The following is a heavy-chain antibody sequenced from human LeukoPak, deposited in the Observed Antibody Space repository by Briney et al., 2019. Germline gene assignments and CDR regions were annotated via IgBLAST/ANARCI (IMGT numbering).Heavy chain of an antibody. CDR1: GYSFTSST. J-gene: IGHJ5*02. CDR3: AREDYYGSGSFSNWFDP. CDR2: SNAGNGNT. Sequence: ASVKVSCKASGYSFTSSTMHWVRQATGQRLEWMGWSNAGNGNTKYSQDFQGRVTITRDTSASTVYMELSSLRSEDTAIYYCAREDYYGSGSFSNWFDPWSQGTLVTVSS. D-gene: IGHD3-10*01. V-gene: IGHV1-3*02.